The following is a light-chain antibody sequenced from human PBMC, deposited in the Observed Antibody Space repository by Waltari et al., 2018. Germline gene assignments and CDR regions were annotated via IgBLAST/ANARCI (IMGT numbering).Light chain of an antibody. V-gene: IGKV1-27*01. CDR1: QGISYF. CDR2: AAS. J-gene: IGKJ1*01. Sequence: TVTIPCRAGQGISYFVAWYQQKPGQIPKLLMYAASTLQSGAPSRFSGSGSGTEFTLTISSLQPEDVATYYCLKYDSAPWTFGQGTKVEMK. CDR3: LKYDSAPWT.